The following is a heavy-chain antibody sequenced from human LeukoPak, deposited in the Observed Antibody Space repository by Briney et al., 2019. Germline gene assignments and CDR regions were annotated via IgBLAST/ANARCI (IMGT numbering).Heavy chain of an antibody. CDR2: ISYDGSNK. J-gene: IGHJ4*02. Sequence: PGGSLRLSCAASGYTLSSYAMSWVRQAPGKGLEWVAVISYDGSNKYYADSVKGRFTISRDNSKNTLYLQMNSLRAEDTAVYYCAKDKIPAAISSPPGYWGQGTLVTVSS. CDR3: AKDKIPAAISSPPGY. V-gene: IGHV3-30*18. D-gene: IGHD2-2*02. CDR1: GYTLSSYA.